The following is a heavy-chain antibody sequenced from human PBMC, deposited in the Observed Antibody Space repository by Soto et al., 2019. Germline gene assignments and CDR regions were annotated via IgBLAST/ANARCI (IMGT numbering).Heavy chain of an antibody. D-gene: IGHD6-19*01. CDR3: ARRTIAVAGTSSYYFDY. J-gene: IGHJ4*02. V-gene: IGHV4-34*01. Sequence: RQPPGKGLEWIGEINHSGSTNYNPSLKSRVTISVDTSKNQFSLKLSSVTAADTAVYYCARRTIAVAGTSSYYFDYWGQGTLVTVSS. CDR2: INHSGST.